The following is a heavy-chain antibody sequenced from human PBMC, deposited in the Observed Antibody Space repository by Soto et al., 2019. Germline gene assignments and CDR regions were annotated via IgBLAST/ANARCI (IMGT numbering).Heavy chain of an antibody. Sequence: QVQLQESGPGLVKPSETLSLTCTVYGGPISSYFWSWMRQSPGKGLEWIGYIHDSGSTNYNPSLKGRVTISVDTSKKQISLNLSSVTAADTAVYYCARRDYYDSSGRYDYWGQGTLVTVSS. CDR1: GGPISSYF. V-gene: IGHV4-59*01. CDR2: IHDSGST. J-gene: IGHJ4*02. CDR3: ARRDYYDSSGRYDY. D-gene: IGHD3-22*01.